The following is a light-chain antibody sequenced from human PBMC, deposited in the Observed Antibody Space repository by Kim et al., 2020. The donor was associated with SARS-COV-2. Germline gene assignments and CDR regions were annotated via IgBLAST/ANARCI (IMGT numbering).Light chain of an antibody. J-gene: IGKJ2*01. CDR2: GVS. Sequence: EIVMTQSPATLSVSPGERATLSCRASQSVDNKLAWYQQKPCQAPRLLIYGVSTRATGIPVRFSGSGSGTEFTLTISSLQSEDFAVYYCQHYDNWPPETFGQGTKLEI. CDR1: QSVDNK. CDR3: QHYDNWPPET. V-gene: IGKV3-15*01.